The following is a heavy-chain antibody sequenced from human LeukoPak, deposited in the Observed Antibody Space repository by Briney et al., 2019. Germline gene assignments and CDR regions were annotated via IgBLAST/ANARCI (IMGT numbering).Heavy chain of an antibody. V-gene: IGHV4-39*01. J-gene: IGHJ4*02. CDR3: ARHSFSGWLKYFDY. D-gene: IGHD6-19*01. Sequence: SETLSLTCTVSGGSISSSSYYWGWLRQPPGKGLEWIGYIYYSGSTYYNPSLKSRVTISVDTSKNQFSLKLSSVTAAETAVYYCARHSFSGWLKYFDYWGQGTLVTVSS. CDR1: GGSISSSSYY. CDR2: IYYSGST.